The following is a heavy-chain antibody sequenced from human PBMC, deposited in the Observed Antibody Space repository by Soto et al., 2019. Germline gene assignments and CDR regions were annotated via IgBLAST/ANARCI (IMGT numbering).Heavy chain of an antibody. Sequence: GVSLRHSCGASGFILSKYSMNGGRQAPGKRLEWLSYISSNSVTIYYADSVRGRFTIFRDNGKNSLYLQMSSLRDEDTAVYYGEREDILGTRRLADWGQCPIVSISS. CDR2: ISSNSVTI. V-gene: IGHV3-48*02. J-gene: IGHJ1*01. CDR3: EREDILGTRRLAD. CDR1: GFILSKYS. D-gene: IGHD1-7*01.